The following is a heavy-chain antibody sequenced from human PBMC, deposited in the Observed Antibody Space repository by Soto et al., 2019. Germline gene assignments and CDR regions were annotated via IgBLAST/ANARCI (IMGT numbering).Heavy chain of an antibody. V-gene: IGHV4-34*01. D-gene: IGHD3-10*01. J-gene: IGHJ4*02. CDR2: INHSGST. Sequence: TLSLTCAVYGGSFSGYYWSWIRQPPGKGLEWIGEINHSGSTNYNPSLKSRVTISVDTSKNQFSLKLSSVTAADTAVYYCARESMVRGVILFDYWGQGTLVTVS. CDR3: ARESMVRGVILFDY. CDR1: GGSFSGYY.